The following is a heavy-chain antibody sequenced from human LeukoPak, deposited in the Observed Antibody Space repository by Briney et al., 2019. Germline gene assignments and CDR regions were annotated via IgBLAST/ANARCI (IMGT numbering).Heavy chain of an antibody. J-gene: IGHJ4*02. V-gene: IGHV4-39*07. CDR2: IYYSGST. Sequence: SETLSLTCTVSGGSISSSSYYWGWIRQPPGKGLEWIGSIYYSGSTYYNPSLKSRVTISVDTSKNQFSLKLSSVTAADTAVYYCARDRFGGGDYWGQGTLVTVSS. CDR3: ARDRFGGGDY. CDR1: GGSISSSSYY. D-gene: IGHD3-16*01.